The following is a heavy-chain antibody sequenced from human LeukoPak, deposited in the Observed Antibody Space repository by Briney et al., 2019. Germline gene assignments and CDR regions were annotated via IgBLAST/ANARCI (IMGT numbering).Heavy chain of an antibody. D-gene: IGHD4-11*01. CDR3: ARAHYSNYYYYYMDV. V-gene: IGHV4-4*02. J-gene: IGHJ6*03. CDR1: GGSISSSNW. Sequence: PSGTLSLTCAVSGGSISSSNWWSWVRQPPGKGLEWIGEIYHSGSTNYNPSLKSRVTISVDKSKNQFSLKLSSVTAADTAVYYCARAHYSNYYYYYMDVWGKGTTVTVSS. CDR2: IYHSGST.